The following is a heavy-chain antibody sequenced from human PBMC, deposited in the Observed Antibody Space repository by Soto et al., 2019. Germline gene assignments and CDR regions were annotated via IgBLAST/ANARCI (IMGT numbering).Heavy chain of an antibody. CDR2: IWYDGSNE. J-gene: IGHJ4*02. D-gene: IGHD6-19*01. CDR3: ARDRRGSGWYDYFDY. V-gene: IGHV3-33*01. Sequence: QVQLVESGGCVVQPGRSLRLSCAASGFTFSSYGMHWVRQAPGKGLEWVAVIWYDGSNENYADSVKGRFTISRDNSKNPLYLTMNSLRAEDTALYYCARDRRGSGWYDYFDYWGQGTLVTVSS. CDR1: GFTFSSYG.